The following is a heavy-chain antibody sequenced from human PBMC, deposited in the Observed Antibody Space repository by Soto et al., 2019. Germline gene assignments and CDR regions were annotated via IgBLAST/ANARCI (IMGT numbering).Heavy chain of an antibody. CDR1: GDRVSSSSAA. Sequence: PSQTLSLTCAIPGDRVSSSSAASNWIRQSPSRGLEWLGRTYYRSKWYNDYAVSVKSRITINPDTSKNQFSLQLNSVTPEDTAVYYCARGLSSGRNNWFDPWGQGTLVTVSS. V-gene: IGHV6-1*01. D-gene: IGHD6-19*01. CDR3: ARGLSSGRNNWFDP. CDR2: TYYRSKWYN. J-gene: IGHJ5*02.